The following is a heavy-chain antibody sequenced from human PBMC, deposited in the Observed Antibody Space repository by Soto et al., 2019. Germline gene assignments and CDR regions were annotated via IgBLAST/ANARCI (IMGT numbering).Heavy chain of an antibody. CDR1: GFTPTTTP. CDR2: ISGTASRT. V-gene: IGHV3-23*01. CDR3: ATSFRYFDN. J-gene: IGHJ4*02. Sequence: HPGGSLRLSCAGSGFTPTTTPLSWVRQPPGKGLEWVTTISGTASRTYYVDSVKGRFFISRDNSKNTVTLQMNNLTPDDTAVYYCATSFRYFDNWGQGTQVTVSS. D-gene: IGHD3-9*01.